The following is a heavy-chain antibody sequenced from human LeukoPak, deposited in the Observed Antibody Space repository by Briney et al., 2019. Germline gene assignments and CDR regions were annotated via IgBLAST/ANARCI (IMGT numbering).Heavy chain of an antibody. V-gene: IGHV1-2*02. D-gene: IGHD3-16*01. CDR2: INPNSGGT. Sequence: ASVKVSCKASGYTFTSYGISWVRQAPGQGLEWMGWINPNSGGTNYAQKFQGRVTMTRDTSISTAYMELSRLRVDDTAVYYCARDRGGLMDPWGQGTLVTVSS. CDR1: GYTFTSYG. CDR3: ARDRGGLMDP. J-gene: IGHJ5*02.